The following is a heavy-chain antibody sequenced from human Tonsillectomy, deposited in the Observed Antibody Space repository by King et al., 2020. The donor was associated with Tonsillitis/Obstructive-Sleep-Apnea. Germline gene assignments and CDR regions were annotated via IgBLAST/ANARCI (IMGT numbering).Heavy chain of an antibody. D-gene: IGHD6-19*01. J-gene: IGHJ4*02. Sequence: VQLVESGAEVKKPGESLKISCKGSGYSFTSYWIGWVRQMPGKGLEWMGIIYPGDSDTRYSPSFQGQVTISADKSISTAYLQWSSLKASDTAMYYCARHPHRSGWNSYYFDYWGQGTLVTVSS. V-gene: IGHV5-51*01. CDR1: GYSFTSYW. CDR2: IYPGDSDT. CDR3: ARHPHRSGWNSYYFDY.